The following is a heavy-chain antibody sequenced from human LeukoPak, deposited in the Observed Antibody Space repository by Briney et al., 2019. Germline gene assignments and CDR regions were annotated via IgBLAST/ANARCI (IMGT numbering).Heavy chain of an antibody. V-gene: IGHV4-39*01. Sequence: SETLSLTCTVSGGSIRSSSDYWGWNRQPPGKGVEWIESIYYSGSSYYNPSLKSRVTISVDTSKNQFSLKLSSVTAADTAVYYCARHGPGDYSNPFPYWGQGTLVSASS. D-gene: IGHD4-11*01. J-gene: IGHJ4*02. CDR1: GGSIRSSSDY. CDR3: ARHGPGDYSNPFPY. CDR2: IYYSGSS.